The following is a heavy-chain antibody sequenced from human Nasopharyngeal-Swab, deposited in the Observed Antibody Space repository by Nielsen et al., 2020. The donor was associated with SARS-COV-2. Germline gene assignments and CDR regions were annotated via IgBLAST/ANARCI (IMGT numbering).Heavy chain of an antibody. J-gene: IGHJ4*02. CDR1: GGSISSYY. V-gene: IGHV4-59*01. D-gene: IGHD4-17*01. Sequence: SETLSLTCTVSGGSISSYYWSWIRQPPGKGLEWIGYIYYSGSTNYNPSLKSRVTISVDTSKNQFSLKLSSVTAADTAVHYCARNSPTDYGDYQSDFDYWGQGTLVTVSS. CDR2: IYYSGST. CDR3: ARNSPTDYGDYQSDFDY.